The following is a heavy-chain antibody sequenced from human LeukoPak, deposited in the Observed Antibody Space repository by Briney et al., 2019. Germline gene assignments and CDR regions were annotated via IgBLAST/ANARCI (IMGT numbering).Heavy chain of an antibody. CDR2: IQYDGRNE. D-gene: IGHD4-23*01. Sequence: GGSLRLSCAASGFTFSRYGMHWVRQAPGKGLDWVAFIQYDGRNENYADSVKGRFTISRDNSKNTLYLQMNSLRAEDTAVYYCAKAVESGGLFDSWGQGTLVTVSS. V-gene: IGHV3-30*02. J-gene: IGHJ4*02. CDR3: AKAVESGGLFDS. CDR1: GFTFSRYG.